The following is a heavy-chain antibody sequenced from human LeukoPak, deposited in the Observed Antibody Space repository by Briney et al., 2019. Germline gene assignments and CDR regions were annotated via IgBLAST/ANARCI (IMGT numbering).Heavy chain of an antibody. D-gene: IGHD3-22*01. CDR3: ALPTYYYDSSQAFDI. CDR2: IIPILGIA. CDR1: GYTFTNYG. Sequence: SVKVSCKASGYTFTNYGITWVRQAPGQGLEWMGRIIPILGIANYAQKFQGRVTITADKSTSTAYMELSSLRSEDTAVYYCALPTYYYDSSQAFDIWGQGTMVTVSS. V-gene: IGHV1-69*04. J-gene: IGHJ3*02.